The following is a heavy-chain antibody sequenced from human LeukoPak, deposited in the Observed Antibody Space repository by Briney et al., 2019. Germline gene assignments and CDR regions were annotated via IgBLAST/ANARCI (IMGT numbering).Heavy chain of an antibody. J-gene: IGHJ4*02. V-gene: IGHV3-48*01. D-gene: IGHD5-24*01. Sequence: GGSLRLSCAASGFTFSSYSMNWVRQAPGKGLEWVSYISSSSSPTYYADSVKGRFTISRDNSKGTVYLQMNSLRPEDTAVYYCAKDDAWLQYGNWGRGTLVTVSS. CDR3: AKDDAWLQYGN. CDR2: ISSSSSPT. CDR1: GFTFSSYS.